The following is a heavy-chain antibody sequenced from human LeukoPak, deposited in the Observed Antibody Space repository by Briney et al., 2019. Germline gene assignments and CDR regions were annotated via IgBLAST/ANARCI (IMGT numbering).Heavy chain of an antibody. D-gene: IGHD3-10*01. V-gene: IGHV4-34*01. CDR2: INHSGST. CDR1: GGSFSGYY. Sequence: PSETLSLTCAVYGGSFSGYYWSWIRQPPGKGLEWIGEINHSGSTNYNPSLKSRVTISVDKSKNQFSLKLSSVTAADTAVYYCARTYYYGSGSSFGGFDYWGQGTLVTVSS. J-gene: IGHJ4*02. CDR3: ARTYYYGSGSSFGGFDY.